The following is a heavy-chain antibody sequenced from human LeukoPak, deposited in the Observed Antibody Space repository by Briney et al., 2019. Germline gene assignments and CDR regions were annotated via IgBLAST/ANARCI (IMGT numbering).Heavy chain of an antibody. CDR1: GGTFSSYA. CDR2: IIPILGIA. V-gene: IGHV1-69*04. J-gene: IGHJ4*02. Sequence: SVKVSCKASGGTFSSYAISWVRQAPGQGLEWMGRIIPILGIANYAQKFQGRVTITADKSTSTAYMELSSLRSDDTAVYYCASGRDYGMATALDYWGQGTLVTVSS. D-gene: IGHD5-24*01. CDR3: ASGRDYGMATALDY.